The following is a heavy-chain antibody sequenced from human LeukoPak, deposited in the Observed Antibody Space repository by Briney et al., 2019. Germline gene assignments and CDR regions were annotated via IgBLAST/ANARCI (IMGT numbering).Heavy chain of an antibody. CDR3: AKVHRATMISPDAFDS. V-gene: IGHV3-23*01. D-gene: IGHD5-24*01. J-gene: IGHJ3*02. Sequence: PGGSLRLSCAASGFTFSSFAIHWVRQAPGKGLEWVSGITGSGSPTYYAESVKGRFTISRDNSKNTLYLQMNSLRAEDTAIYYCAKVHRATMISPDAFDSWGQGTLVTVSS. CDR1: GFTFSSFA. CDR2: ITGSGSPT.